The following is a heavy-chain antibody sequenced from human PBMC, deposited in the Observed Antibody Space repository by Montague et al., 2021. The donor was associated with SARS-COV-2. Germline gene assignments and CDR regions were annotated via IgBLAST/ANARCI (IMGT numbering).Heavy chain of an antibody. CDR1: GGSISSGGYY. V-gene: IGHV4-31*03. Sequence: TLSLTCTVSGGSISSGGYYWSWLRQHPGKGLEWIGYIYYSGSTYYNPSLKSRVTISVDTSKNQFSLKLSSVTAADTSVYYCARVRGLTIVGVVGPFDCWGQGTLVTVSS. D-gene: IGHD3-3*01. J-gene: IGHJ4*02. CDR2: IYYSGST. CDR3: ARVRGLTIVGVVGPFDC.